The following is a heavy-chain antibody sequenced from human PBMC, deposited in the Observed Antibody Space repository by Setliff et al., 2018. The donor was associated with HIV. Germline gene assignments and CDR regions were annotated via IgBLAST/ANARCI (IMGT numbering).Heavy chain of an antibody. D-gene: IGHD4-17*01. J-gene: IGHJ4*02. CDR1: GGPFSGYY. CDR2: INYKGTT. Sequence: SETLSLTCAVYGGPFSGYYWNWIRQSPEKGLEWIGNINYKGTTNYSPSLKSRVTLSMDTSKNQFSLNLNSVTAADTAVYYCTRRDVTTGMDSWGPGILVTVSS. CDR3: TRRDVTTGMDS. V-gene: IGHV4-34*01.